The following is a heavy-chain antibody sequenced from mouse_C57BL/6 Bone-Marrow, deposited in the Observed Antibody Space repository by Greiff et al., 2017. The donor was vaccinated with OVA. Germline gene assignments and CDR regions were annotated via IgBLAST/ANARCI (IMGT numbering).Heavy chain of an antibody. CDR3: ARLGYGNYFDY. Sequence: VQLQQPGAELVMPGASVKLSCKASGYTFTSYWMHWVKQRPGQGLEWIGEIDPSDSYTNYNQKFKGKSTLTVDKSSSTAYMQLSSLTSEDSAVYYCARLGYGNYFDYWGQGTTLTVSS. CDR2: IDPSDSYT. J-gene: IGHJ2*01. CDR1: GYTFTSYW. D-gene: IGHD2-10*02. V-gene: IGHV1-69*01.